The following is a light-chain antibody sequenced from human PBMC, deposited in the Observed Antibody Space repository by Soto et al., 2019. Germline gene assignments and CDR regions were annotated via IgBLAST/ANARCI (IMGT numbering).Light chain of an antibody. CDR3: TSFAGGTTYVV. CDR1: SSDIGVYNY. V-gene: IGLV2-14*01. CDR2: EVS. Sequence: QSALTQPASVSGSPGQSITISCTGTSSDIGVYNYVSWYQQHPGKAPKLVICEVSNRPSGVSSRFSGSKSGNTASLTISGLRAEDEADYYCTSFAGGTTYVVFGGGTKLTVL. J-gene: IGLJ2*01.